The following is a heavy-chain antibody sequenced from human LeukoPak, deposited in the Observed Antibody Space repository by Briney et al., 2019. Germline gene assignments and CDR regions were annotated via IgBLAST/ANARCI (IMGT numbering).Heavy chain of an antibody. CDR3: AELGITMIGGV. J-gene: IGHJ6*04. D-gene: IGHD3-10*02. Sequence: GGSLRLFCGASGFTFSSYEMNWVRQAPGKGLEWVSYISSSGSTIYYADSVKGRFTISRDNAKNSLYLQMNSLRAEDTAVYYCAELGITMIGGVWGKGTTVTISS. V-gene: IGHV3-48*03. CDR1: GFTFSSYE. CDR2: ISSSGSTI.